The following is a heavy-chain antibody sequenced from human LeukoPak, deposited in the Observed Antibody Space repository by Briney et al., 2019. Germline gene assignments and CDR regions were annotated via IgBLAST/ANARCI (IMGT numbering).Heavy chain of an antibody. CDR2: IYYSGST. D-gene: IGHD3-10*01. J-gene: IGHJ6*03. CDR3: ARDGFSYYYYMDV. CDR1: GGSISSYY. Sequence: SETLSLTCTVSGGSISSYYWNWIRQPPGKGLEWIGYIYYSGSTKYNPSLKSRVTVSVDTSKNQFSLKLSSVTAADTAVYYCARDGFSYYYYMDVWGKGTTVTISS. V-gene: IGHV4-59*12.